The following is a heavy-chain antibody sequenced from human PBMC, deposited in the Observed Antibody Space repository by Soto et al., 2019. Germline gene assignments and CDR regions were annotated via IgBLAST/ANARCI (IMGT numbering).Heavy chain of an antibody. CDR3: ANRGLGNAFDI. CDR2: ISTSGGST. D-gene: IGHD1-26*01. Sequence: GGSLRLSCAASGFTFDSYAMSWVRQAPGKGLEWVSGISTSGGSTYYADSVKGRFTISRDNSKNTLYLQMNSLIAEDTAVYYCANRGLGNAFDIWGQGTMVTVSS. J-gene: IGHJ3*02. CDR1: GFTFDSYA. V-gene: IGHV3-23*01.